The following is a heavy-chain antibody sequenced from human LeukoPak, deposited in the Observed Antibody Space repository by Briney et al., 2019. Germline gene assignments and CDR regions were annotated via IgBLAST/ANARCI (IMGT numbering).Heavy chain of an antibody. V-gene: IGHV3-48*02. CDR1: GFTFSSYS. J-gene: IGHJ6*02. CDR2: ISSSSSTI. CDR3: ARDLTMVRGADEDV. D-gene: IGHD3-10*01. Sequence: GGSLRLSCAASGFTFSSYSMNWVRQAPGKGLEWVSYISSSSSTIYYADSVKGRFTISRDNAKNSLYLQMNSLRDEDTAVYYCARDLTMVRGADEDVWGQGTTVTVSS.